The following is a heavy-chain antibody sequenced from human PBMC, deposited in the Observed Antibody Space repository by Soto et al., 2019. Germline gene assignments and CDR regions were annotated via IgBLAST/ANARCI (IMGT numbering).Heavy chain of an antibody. CDR2: ISYDGSNK. J-gene: IGHJ4*02. CDR1: GFTFSSYG. V-gene: IGHV3-30*18. CDR3: AKVRWTYQYYRSGFSFFDY. D-gene: IGHD2-15*01. Sequence: EGSLRLSCAASGFTFSSYGMHWVRQAPGKGLEWVAVISYDGSNKYYADSVKGRFTISRDNSKNTLYLQMNSLRAEDTAVYYWAKVRWTYQYYRSGFSFFDYGGQGTLVTVSS.